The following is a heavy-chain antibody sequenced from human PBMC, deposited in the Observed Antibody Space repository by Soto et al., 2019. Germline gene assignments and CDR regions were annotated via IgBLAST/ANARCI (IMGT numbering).Heavy chain of an antibody. CDR1: GFTFSSYG. J-gene: IGHJ4*02. D-gene: IGHD1-20*01. Sequence: GGSLRLSCAASGFTFSSYGMHWVRQAPGKGLEWVAGISYDGSNKYYADSVKGRFTISRDNSKNTLYLQMNSLRAEDTAVYYCAKSLRITGTFDYWGQGTLVTVS. V-gene: IGHV3-30*18. CDR3: AKSLRITGTFDY. CDR2: ISYDGSNK.